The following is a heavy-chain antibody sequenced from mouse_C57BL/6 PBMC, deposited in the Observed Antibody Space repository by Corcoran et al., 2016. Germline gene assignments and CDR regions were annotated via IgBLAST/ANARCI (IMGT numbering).Heavy chain of an antibody. J-gene: IGHJ4*01. CDR3: AKLRNYAMDY. CDR2: ISYDGSN. V-gene: IGHV3-6*01. Sequence: DVQLQESGPGLVKPSQSLSLTCSVTGYSITSGYYWNWIRQFPGNKLEWMGYISYDGSNNYNPSLKNRISITRDTSKNQFFLKLNSVTTEDTATYYCAKLRNYAMDYWGQGTSVTVSS. CDR1: GYSITSGYY. D-gene: IGHD1-1*01.